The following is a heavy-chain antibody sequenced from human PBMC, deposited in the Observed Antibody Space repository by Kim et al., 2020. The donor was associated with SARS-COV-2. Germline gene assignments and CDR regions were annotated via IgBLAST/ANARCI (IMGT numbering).Heavy chain of an antibody. D-gene: IGHD3-3*01. V-gene: IGHV4-4*02. CDR2: IYHSGST. CDR3: ARTLEQPYGRFDY. CDR1: GGSISSSNW. Sequence: SETLSLTCAVSGGSISSSNWWSWVRQPPGKGLEWIGEIYHSGSTNYNPSLKSRVTISVDKSKNQFSLKLSSVTAADTAVYYCARTLEQPYGRFDYWGQGTLVTVSS. J-gene: IGHJ4*02.